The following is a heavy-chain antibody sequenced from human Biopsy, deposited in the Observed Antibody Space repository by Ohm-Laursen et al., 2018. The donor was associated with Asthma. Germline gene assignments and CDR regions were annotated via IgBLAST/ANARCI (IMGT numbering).Heavy chain of an antibody. V-gene: IGHV3-30-3*01. CDR1: AFTFRSYA. D-gene: IGHD3-3*01. CDR3: ARDVMEWYLPAFDF. J-gene: IGHJ4*02. Sequence: SLRLSCAASAFTFRSYAMHWVRQAPGKGLEWVAVGGSYYDGGLKYYADSVNGRFTVSRDDSKNTLYLQMNSLRPDDTAVYYCARDVMEWYLPAFDFWGQGTLVTVSS. CDR2: GGSYYDGGLK.